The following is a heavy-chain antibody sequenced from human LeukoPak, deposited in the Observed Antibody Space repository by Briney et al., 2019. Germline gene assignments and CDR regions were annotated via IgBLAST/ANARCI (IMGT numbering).Heavy chain of an antibody. J-gene: IGHJ6*03. CDR2: IKQDGSEK. Sequence: PGGSLRLSCAASGFTFSSYWMSWVRQAPGKGLEWVANIKQDGSEKYYVDSVKGRFTISRDNAKNSLYLQMNSLRAEDTAVYYCARDRVGQRLVPGGRYYYYYMDVWGKGTTVTISS. CDR1: GFTFSSYW. CDR3: ARDRVGQRLVPGGRYYYYYMDV. V-gene: IGHV3-7*01. D-gene: IGHD6-13*01.